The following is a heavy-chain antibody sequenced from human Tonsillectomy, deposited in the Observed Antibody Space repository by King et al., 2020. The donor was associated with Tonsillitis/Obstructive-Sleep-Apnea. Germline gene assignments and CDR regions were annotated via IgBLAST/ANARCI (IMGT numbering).Heavy chain of an antibody. D-gene: IGHD6-19*01. CDR2: IYYSGST. V-gene: IGHV4-59*01. Sequence: MQLQESGPGLVKPSETLSLTCTVSGGSISSYYWSWFRQPPGKGLEWIGYIYYSGSTNYNPSLKSRVTISVDTSKNQFSLKLNSVTTADTAVYYCARLSRYSSAPAWFDPWGQGTLVTVSS. J-gene: IGHJ5*02. CDR1: GGSISSYY. CDR3: ARLSRYSSAPAWFDP.